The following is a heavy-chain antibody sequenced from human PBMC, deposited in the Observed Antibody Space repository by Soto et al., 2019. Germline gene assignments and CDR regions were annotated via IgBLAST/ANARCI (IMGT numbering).Heavy chain of an antibody. CDR1: GYTLTTYP. J-gene: IGHJ4*02. D-gene: IGHD3-16*01. V-gene: IGHV1-3*01. Sequence: QVQLVQSGAEVKKPGASVKLSCKASGYTLTTYPLHWVRQAPGQSLEWMGYITGANGDTKYSQRFHDRVTITKDTSANTAYLELNSLTSEDTAVYYCATALRFVDYLLKRWGQGTLVTVSS. CDR2: ITGANGDT. CDR3: ATALRFVDYLLKR.